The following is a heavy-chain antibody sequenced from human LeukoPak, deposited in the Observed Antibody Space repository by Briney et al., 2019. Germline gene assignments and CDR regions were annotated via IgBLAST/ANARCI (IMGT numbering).Heavy chain of an antibody. V-gene: IGHV4-4*07. D-gene: IGHD3-22*01. CDR2: IYTSGST. CDR3: ARESPTYYYDSRVFNY. J-gene: IGHJ4*02. Sequence: SETLSLTCTVSGGSISSYYWSWIRQPAGKGLEWIGRIYTSGSTNYNPSLKSRVTMSVDTSKNQFSLKLSSVTAADTAVYYCARESPTYYYDSRVFNYWGQGTLVTVSS. CDR1: GGSISSYY.